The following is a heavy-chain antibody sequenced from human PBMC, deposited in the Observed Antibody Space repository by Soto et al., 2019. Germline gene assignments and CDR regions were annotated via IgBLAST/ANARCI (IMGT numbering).Heavy chain of an antibody. CDR2: MNPNSGNT. CDR1: GYTFTSYD. CDR3: ASTLYGDNVDY. V-gene: IGHV1-8*01. D-gene: IGHD4-17*01. Sequence: QVQLVQSGAEVKKPGASVKVSCKASGYTFTSYDINWVRQATGQGLEWMGWMNPNSGNTGYAQKFQGRVTITRDTSISTAYRELRSLRSADTAVYYCASTLYGDNVDYWGQGTLVTVSS. J-gene: IGHJ4*02.